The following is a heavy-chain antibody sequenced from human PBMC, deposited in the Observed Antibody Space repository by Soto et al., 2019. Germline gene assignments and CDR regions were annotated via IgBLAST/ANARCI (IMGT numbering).Heavy chain of an antibody. CDR1: GGTFSSYA. J-gene: IGHJ6*02. D-gene: IGHD3-3*01. Sequence: QVQLVQSGAEVKKPGSSVKVSCKASGGTFSSYAISWVRQAPGQGREWMGGIIPIFGTANYAQKFKGRVTIPPDESTITAYMELCSMRSDDTAVYYCASQYYDFWSGYYQRDYYYYYYDMDVWGQGTTVTVSS. V-gene: IGHV1-69*01. CDR2: IIPIFGTA. CDR3: ASQYYDFWSGYYQRDYYYYYYDMDV.